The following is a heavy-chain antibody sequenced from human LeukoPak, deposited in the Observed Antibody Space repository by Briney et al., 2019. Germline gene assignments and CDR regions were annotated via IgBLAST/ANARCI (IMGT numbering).Heavy chain of an antibody. V-gene: IGHV1-46*01. Sequence: ASVKVSCKASGYTFTSYYMHWVRQAPGQGLEWVGIINPSGGSSNYAQKFQGRVTMTRDTSTSTVYMEQSSLRSEDTAVYYCARVLCTGGSCYSFFDYWGQGTLVTVSS. CDR3: ARVLCTGGSCYSFFDY. J-gene: IGHJ4*02. CDR1: GYTFTSYY. D-gene: IGHD2-15*01. CDR2: INPSGGSS.